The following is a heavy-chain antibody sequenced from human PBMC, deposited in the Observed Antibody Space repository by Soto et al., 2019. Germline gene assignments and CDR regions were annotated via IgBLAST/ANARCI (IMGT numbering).Heavy chain of an antibody. V-gene: IGHV3-23*01. CDR1: GFTFSSYA. D-gene: IGHD2-2*01. Sequence: LRLSCAASGFTFSSYAMSWVRQAPGKGLEWVSAISGSGGSTYYADSVKGRFTISRDNSKNSLYLQMNSLRAEDTAVYYCARDSDQLPDYWGQGTLVTVSS. J-gene: IGHJ4*02. CDR3: ARDSDQLPDY. CDR2: ISGSGGST.